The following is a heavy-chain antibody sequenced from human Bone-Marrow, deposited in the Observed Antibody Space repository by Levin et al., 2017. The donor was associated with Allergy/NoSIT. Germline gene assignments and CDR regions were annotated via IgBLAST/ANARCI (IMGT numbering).Heavy chain of an antibody. CDR3: ARGGYSYGRDYYGMDV. CDR2: INPNSGGT. Sequence: GESLKISCQASGYTFTGYYMHWVRQAPGQGLEWMGWINPNSGGTNYAQKFQGRVTMTRDTSISTAYMELSRLRSDDTAVYYCARGGYSYGRDYYGMDVWGQGTTVTVSS. J-gene: IGHJ6*02. D-gene: IGHD5-18*01. CDR1: GYTFTGYY. V-gene: IGHV1-2*02.